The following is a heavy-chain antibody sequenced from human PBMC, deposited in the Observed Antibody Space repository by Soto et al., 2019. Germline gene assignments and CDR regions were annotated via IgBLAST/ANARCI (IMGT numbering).Heavy chain of an antibody. V-gene: IGHV3-23*01. Sequence: PGGSLRLSCAASGFTFSNYAMTWVRQAPGKGLEWVSVVSSSGGSTYYADSMKGRFTISRDISKNTLYLQMNSLRAEDTAVYYCAKSIGTTPPYFVSWGQGALVTVSS. CDR3: AKSIGTTPPYFVS. J-gene: IGHJ4*02. CDR1: GFTFSNYA. CDR2: VSSSGGST. D-gene: IGHD1-7*01.